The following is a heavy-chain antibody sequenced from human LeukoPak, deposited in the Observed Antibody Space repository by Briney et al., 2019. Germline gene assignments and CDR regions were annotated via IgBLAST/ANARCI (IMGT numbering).Heavy chain of an antibody. CDR1: GYTFTKYW. V-gene: IGHV5-51*01. CDR3: ARRDMATNTPFDY. CDR2: NYPGDSDT. Sequence: GESLKISCKGSGYTFTKYWIGWVRQTPGKGLECMGINYPGDSDTRYSPSFQGQVTISADKSISTAYLQWSSLKASDTAMYYCARRDMATNTPFDYWGQGTLVTVSS. J-gene: IGHJ4*02. D-gene: IGHD5-24*01.